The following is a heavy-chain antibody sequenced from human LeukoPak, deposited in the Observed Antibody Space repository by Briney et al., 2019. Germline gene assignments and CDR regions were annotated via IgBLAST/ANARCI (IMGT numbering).Heavy chain of an antibody. CDR3: ARGRGQWLVLSDV. CDR2: INPNSGGT. V-gene: IGHV1-2*02. D-gene: IGHD6-19*01. J-gene: IGHJ6*02. Sequence: ASVKVSCKASGYTFTGYYMHWVRQAPGQGLEWMGWINPNSGGTSYAQKFQGRVTMTRDTSISTAHMELSRLKSDDTAVYYCARGRGQWLVLSDVWGQGTTVTVSS. CDR1: GYTFTGYY.